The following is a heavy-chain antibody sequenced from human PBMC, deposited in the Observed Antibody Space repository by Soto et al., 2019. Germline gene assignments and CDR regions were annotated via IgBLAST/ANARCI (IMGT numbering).Heavy chain of an antibody. D-gene: IGHD3-22*01. J-gene: IGHJ4*02. CDR3: TTGDSSGYYYYFDY. V-gene: IGHV1-46*01. CDR2: VNPSGGHT. Sequence: GASVKVSCKASGDTFTDYYIHWVRQAPGQGLEWMGTVNPSGGHTTYAQHFLGRVTMTRDTSTSTLYMELTSLKTEDTAVYYCTTGDSSGYYYYFDYWGQGTLVTVSS. CDR1: GDTFTDYY.